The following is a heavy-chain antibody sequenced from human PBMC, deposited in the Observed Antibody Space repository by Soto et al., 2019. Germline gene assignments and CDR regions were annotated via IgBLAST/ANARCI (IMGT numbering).Heavy chain of an antibody. CDR3: ARDAPRYCSGGSCYSGYFDY. V-gene: IGHV4-59*01. CDR1: GGSISSYY. Sequence: SETLSLTCTVSGGSISSYYWSWIRQPPGKGLEWIGYIYYSGSTNYNPSLKSRVTISVDTSKNQFSLKLSSVTAADTAVYYCARDAPRYCSGGSCYSGYFDYWGQGTLVTVSS. CDR2: IYYSGST. D-gene: IGHD2-15*01. J-gene: IGHJ4*02.